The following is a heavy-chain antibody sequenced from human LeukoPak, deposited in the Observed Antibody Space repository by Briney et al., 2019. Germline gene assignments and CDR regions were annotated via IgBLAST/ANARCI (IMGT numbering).Heavy chain of an antibody. D-gene: IGHD6-19*01. V-gene: IGHV4-59*01. J-gene: IGHJ6*02. CDR2: VSYSGST. Sequence: PSETLSLTCIVSGGSISSYYWSWIRQPPGKGLEWIGHVSYSGSTNYNPSLKSRVTISLDTSKNQFSLKLSSMTAADTAVYFCARDPKSAVGYYYYGMEVWGQGTTVTVSS. CDR1: GGSISSYY. CDR3: ARDPKSAVGYYYYGMEV.